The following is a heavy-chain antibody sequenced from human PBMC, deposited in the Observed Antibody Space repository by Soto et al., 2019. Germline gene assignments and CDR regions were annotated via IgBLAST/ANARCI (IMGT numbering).Heavy chain of an antibody. J-gene: IGHJ5*02. V-gene: IGHV1-46*01. CDR1: GYTFTSYY. D-gene: IGHD2-8*01. CDR3: ARERTIVLMVYATPLRGWFDP. CDR2: INPSGGST. Sequence: ASVKVSCKASGYTFTSYYMHWVRQAPGQGLEWMGIINPSGGSTSYAQKFQGRVTMTRDTSTSTVYMELSSLRSEDTAVYYRARERTIVLMVYATPLRGWFDPWGQGTLVTVSS.